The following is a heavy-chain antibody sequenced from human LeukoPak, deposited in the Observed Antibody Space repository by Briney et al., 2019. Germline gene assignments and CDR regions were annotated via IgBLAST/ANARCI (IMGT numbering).Heavy chain of an antibody. J-gene: IGHJ6*02. CDR2: ISAYNGNT. CDR1: GGAFSSFA. CDR3: ARDGSYYTYYYGMDV. Sequence: ASVKVSCKSSGGAFSSFAISWVRQAPGQGREWMGWISAYNGNTNYAQKLQGRVTMTTDTSTSTAYMELRSLRSDDTAVYYCARDGSYYTYYYGMDVWGQGTTVTVSS. V-gene: IGHV1-18*01. D-gene: IGHD1-26*01.